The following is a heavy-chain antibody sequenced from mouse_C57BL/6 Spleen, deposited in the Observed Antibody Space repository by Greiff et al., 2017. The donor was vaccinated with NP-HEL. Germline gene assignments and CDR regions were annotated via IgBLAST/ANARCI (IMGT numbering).Heavy chain of an antibody. D-gene: IGHD1-1*01. CDR2: ISSGGSYT. V-gene: IGHV5-6*01. Sequence: EVQGVESGGDLVKPGGSLKLSCAASGFTFSSYGMSWVRQTPDKRLEWVATISSGGSYTYYPDSVKGRFTISRDNAKNTLYLQMSSLKSEDTAMYYCARHAPITTVVAERFAYWGQGTLVTVSA. CDR3: ARHAPITTVVAERFAY. CDR1: GFTFSSYG. J-gene: IGHJ3*01.